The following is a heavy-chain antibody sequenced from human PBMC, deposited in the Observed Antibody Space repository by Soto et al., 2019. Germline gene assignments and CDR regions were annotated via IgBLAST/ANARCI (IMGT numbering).Heavy chain of an antibody. CDR3: AKDNVLLWFGELFH. CDR1: GFTFSSYG. D-gene: IGHD3-10*01. Sequence: GGSLRLSCAASGFTFSSYGMHWVRQAPGKGLEWVAVISYDGSNKYYADSVKGRFTISRDNSKNTLYLQMNSLRAEDTAVYYCAKDNVLLWFGELFHWGQGTLVTVSS. V-gene: IGHV3-30*18. CDR2: ISYDGSNK. J-gene: IGHJ4*02.